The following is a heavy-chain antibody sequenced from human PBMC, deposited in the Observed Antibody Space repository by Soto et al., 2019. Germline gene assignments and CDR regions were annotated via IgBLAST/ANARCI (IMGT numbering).Heavy chain of an antibody. J-gene: IGHJ3*02. Sequence: QVPLQQSGPGLVKPSQTLSLTCAISGDSVSSNSAAWNWLRQSPSRGLEWLGRTYYRSKWYNDYAPSVKSRITINPATSRNQFSLQLNSVTPEDTAVYYCARERGVLSEAFDIWGQGTVVTVSS. CDR3: ARERGVLSEAFDI. V-gene: IGHV6-1*01. CDR2: TYYRSKWYN. D-gene: IGHD3-10*01. CDR1: GDSVSSNSAA.